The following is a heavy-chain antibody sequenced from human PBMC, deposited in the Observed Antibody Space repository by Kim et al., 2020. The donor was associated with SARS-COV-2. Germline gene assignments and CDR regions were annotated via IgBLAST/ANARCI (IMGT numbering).Heavy chain of an antibody. D-gene: IGHD1-26*01. Sequence: SETLSLTCTVSGGSISSSSYYWGWIRQPPGKGLEWIGSIYYSGSTYYNPSLKSRVTISVDTSKNQFSLKLSSVTAADTAVYYCARQTELLEFDYWGQGTLVTVSS. CDR3: ARQTELLEFDY. V-gene: IGHV4-39*01. CDR1: GGSISSSSYY. CDR2: IYYSGST. J-gene: IGHJ4*02.